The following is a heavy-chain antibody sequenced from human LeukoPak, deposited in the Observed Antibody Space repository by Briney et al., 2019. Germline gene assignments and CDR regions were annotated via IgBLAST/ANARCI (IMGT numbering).Heavy chain of an antibody. V-gene: IGHV1-69*05. D-gene: IGHD4-11*01. Sequence: GASVKVSCKASGGTFSSYAISWVRQAPGQGLEWMGGIIPIFGTANYAQKFQGRVTITTDESTSTAYMELSSLRSEDTAVYYCARVNDYLYYFDYWGQGTLVTVSS. J-gene: IGHJ4*02. CDR3: ARVNDYLYYFDY. CDR2: IIPIFGTA. CDR1: GGTFSSYA.